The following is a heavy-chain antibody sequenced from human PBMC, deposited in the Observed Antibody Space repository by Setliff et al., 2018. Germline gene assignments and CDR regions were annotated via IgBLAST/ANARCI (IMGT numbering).Heavy chain of an antibody. D-gene: IGHD2-15*01. CDR1: GFTLSSYW. V-gene: IGHV3-74*01. Sequence: GGSLRLSCAASGFTLSSYWMHWVRQVPGKGLVWVSRINIDGSYTSYADSVKGRFIISRDNAKNTLYLQMNSLSAEDTAVYYCARDWRLYCSGGSCYLPYSYYYLDVWGKGTTVTVSS. J-gene: IGHJ6*03. CDR3: ARDWRLYCSGGSCYLPYSYYYLDV. CDR2: INIDGSYT.